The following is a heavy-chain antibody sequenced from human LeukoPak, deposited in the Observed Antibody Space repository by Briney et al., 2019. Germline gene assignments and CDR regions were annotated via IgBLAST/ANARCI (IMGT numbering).Heavy chain of an antibody. D-gene: IGHD2-15*01. CDR1: GFTFSSHG. CDR3: AKGCNSGGSCYYFDS. CDR2: ISYDGSNK. J-gene: IGHJ4*02. Sequence: GGSLRLSCAASGFTFSSHGMHWVRQAPGKGLDWVAIISYDGSNKYYADSVKGRFTISRDNSKNTLYLQMNSPRAEDTAVYYCAKGCNSGGSCYYFDSWGQGTLVTVS. V-gene: IGHV3-30*18.